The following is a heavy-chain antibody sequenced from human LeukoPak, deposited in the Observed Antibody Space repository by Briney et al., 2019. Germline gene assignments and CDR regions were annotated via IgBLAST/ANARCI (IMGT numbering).Heavy chain of an antibody. D-gene: IGHD2-15*01. J-gene: IGHJ6*03. CDR1: GGTFSSYA. CDR3: ARGPIGYCSGGSCYTGDDYYYYYMDV. CDR2: IIPIFDTA. V-gene: IGHV1-69*06. Sequence: ASVKVSCKASGGTFSSYAISWVRQAPGQGLEWMGGIIPIFDTANYAQKFQGRVTITADKSTSTAYMELSSLRSEDTAVYYCARGPIGYCSGGSCYTGDDYYYYYMDVWGKGTTVTVSS.